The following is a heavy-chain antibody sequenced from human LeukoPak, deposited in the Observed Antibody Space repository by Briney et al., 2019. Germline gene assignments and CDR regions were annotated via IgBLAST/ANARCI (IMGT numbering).Heavy chain of an antibody. CDR2: IYYSGST. Sequence: PSETLSRTCTGSGGSISSYYWSWIRQPPGKGREWIGYIYYSGSTNYNPSLKSRVTISVDTSKNQFSLKLSSVTAADTAVYYCARRAPYSYEWSTLDYWGQGTLVTVSS. CDR3: ARRAPYSYEWSTLDY. CDR1: GGSISSYY. D-gene: IGHD5-18*01. V-gene: IGHV4-59*08. J-gene: IGHJ4*02.